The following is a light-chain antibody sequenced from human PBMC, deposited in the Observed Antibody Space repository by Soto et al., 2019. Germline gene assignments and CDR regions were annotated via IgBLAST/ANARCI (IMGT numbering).Light chain of an antibody. CDR3: MQGTHWPRT. V-gene: IGKV2-30*01. CDR2: KVS. J-gene: IGKJ1*01. CDR1: QSPVYRDGKPY. Sequence: DVGMAQSPPSPPRTLGQAASIPCQSCQSPVYRDGKPYLNWFQQRPGQSPRRLIYKVSNRDSGVPDRFSGSGSGTDFTLKISRVEAEDVGVYYCMQGTHWPRTFGQGTKVEIK.